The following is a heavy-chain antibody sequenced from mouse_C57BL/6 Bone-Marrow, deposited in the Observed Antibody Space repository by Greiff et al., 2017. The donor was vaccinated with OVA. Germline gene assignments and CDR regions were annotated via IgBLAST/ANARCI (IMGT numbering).Heavy chain of an antibody. CDR1: GFTFSDFY. CDR3: ARDPGDYDVGFAY. Sequence: EVKLMESGGGLVQSGRSLRLSCATSGFTFSDFYMEWVRQAPGKGLEWIAASRNKANDYTTEYSASVKGRFIVSRDTSQSILYLQMNALRAEDTAIYYCARDPGDYDVGFAYWGQGTLVTVSA. D-gene: IGHD2-4*01. V-gene: IGHV7-1*01. J-gene: IGHJ3*01. CDR2: SRNKANDYTT.